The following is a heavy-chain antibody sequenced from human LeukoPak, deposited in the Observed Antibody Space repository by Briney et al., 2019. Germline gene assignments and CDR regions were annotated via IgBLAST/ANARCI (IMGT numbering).Heavy chain of an antibody. J-gene: IGHJ4*02. CDR2: INNGGST. V-gene: IGHV4-34*01. Sequence: SETLSLTCAVYGGSFSGYYWSWIRQPPGKGLKWIGEINNGGSTNHNPSLTSRVTISADTTKKQFSLKLSSVTAADTAVYYCARGAGYCTSTTCPSLDYWGQGTLVTVSS. CDR3: ARGAGYCTSTTCPSLDY. D-gene: IGHD2-2*01. CDR1: GGSFSGYY.